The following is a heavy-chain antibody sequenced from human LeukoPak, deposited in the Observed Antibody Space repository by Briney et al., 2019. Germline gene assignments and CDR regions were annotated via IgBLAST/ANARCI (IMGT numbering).Heavy chain of an antibody. CDR2: ISTSGGST. CDR3: AKDYVSKFVVVPAAMPGRIFDY. V-gene: IGHV3-23*01. Sequence: GGSLRLSCAASGFTFSSYAMTWVRQAPGKGLEWVSAISTSGGSTYYADSVKGRFTISRDNSKNTLYLQMNSLRAEDTAVYYCAKDYVSKFVVVPAAMPGRIFDYGGQGPLVTVSS. CDR1: GFTFSSYA. D-gene: IGHD2-2*01. J-gene: IGHJ4*02.